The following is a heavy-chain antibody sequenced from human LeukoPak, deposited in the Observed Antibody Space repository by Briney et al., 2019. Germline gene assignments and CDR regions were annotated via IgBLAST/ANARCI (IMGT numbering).Heavy chain of an antibody. Sequence: PSETLFLTCTVSGGSICSGGYYWSWIRQHPGKGLEWIGYIYYSGSTYYNPSLKSRVTISVDTSKNQFSLKLSSVTAADTAVYYCARDRGRYYMDVWGKGTTVTVSS. V-gene: IGHV4-31*03. CDR2: IYYSGST. D-gene: IGHD3-10*01. J-gene: IGHJ6*03. CDR1: GGSICSGGYY. CDR3: ARDRGRYYMDV.